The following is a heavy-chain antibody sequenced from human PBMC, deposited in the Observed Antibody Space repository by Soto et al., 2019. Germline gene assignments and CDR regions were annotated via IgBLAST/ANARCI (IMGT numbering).Heavy chain of an antibody. V-gene: IGHV4-39*01. Sequence: SETLSLTCTVSGGSISSSSYYWGWIRQPPGKGLEWSGSIYYSGSTYYNPSLKSRVTISVDTSKNQFSLKLSSVTAADTAVYYCARTSYSNYAFDYWGQGTLVTVSS. J-gene: IGHJ4*02. CDR3: ARTSYSNYAFDY. CDR1: GGSISSSSYY. D-gene: IGHD4-4*01. CDR2: IYYSGST.